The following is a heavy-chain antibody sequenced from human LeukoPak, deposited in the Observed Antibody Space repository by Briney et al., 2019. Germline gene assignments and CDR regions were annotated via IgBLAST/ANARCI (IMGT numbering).Heavy chain of an antibody. CDR2: IYISGST. Sequence: PSETLSLTCTVSGDSISSYYWSWIRQPAEKGLEWIGRIYISGSTFYNPSLKSRVTMSVDTSKNQSSLKLNSVTAADTAVHFCAVYGSGKIDYWGQGTLVTVSS. CDR3: AVYGSGKIDY. V-gene: IGHV4-4*07. CDR1: GDSISSYY. D-gene: IGHD3-10*01. J-gene: IGHJ4*02.